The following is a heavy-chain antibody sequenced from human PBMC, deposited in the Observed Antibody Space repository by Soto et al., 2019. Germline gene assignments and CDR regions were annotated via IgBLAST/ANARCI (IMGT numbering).Heavy chain of an antibody. CDR1: GFTFSSYG. D-gene: IGHD6-13*01. Sequence: VQLVESGGGVVQPGRSLRLSCAASGFTFSSYGMHWVRQAPGKGLEWVAVISYDGTNKYYADSVKGRFTLSRDNSKNTLYLQMNSLRAEDTAVYYCASNIDLAAGGTFIADYYGMDVWGQGTTVTVTS. CDR3: ASNIDLAAGGTFIADYYGMDV. CDR2: ISYDGTNK. V-gene: IGHV3-30*03. J-gene: IGHJ6*02.